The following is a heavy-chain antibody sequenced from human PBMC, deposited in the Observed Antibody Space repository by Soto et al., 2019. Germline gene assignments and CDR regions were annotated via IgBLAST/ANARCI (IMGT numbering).Heavy chain of an antibody. CDR1: GGSISSYY. V-gene: IGHV4-59*01. CDR2: IYYSGST. D-gene: IGHD7-27*01. CDR3: ARVDTGGRAQPEPNWFDP. Sequence: SETLSLTCTVSGGSISSYYWSWIRQPPGKGLEWIGYIYYSGSTNYNPSLKSRVTISVDTSKNQFSLKLSSVTAADTAVYYCARVDTGGRAQPEPNWFDPWGQGTLVTVSS. J-gene: IGHJ5*02.